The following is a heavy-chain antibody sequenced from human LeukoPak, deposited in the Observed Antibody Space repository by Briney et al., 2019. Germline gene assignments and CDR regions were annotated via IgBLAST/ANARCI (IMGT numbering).Heavy chain of an antibody. CDR2: IYYSGNT. V-gene: IGHV4-4*02. D-gene: IGHD4-17*01. Sequence: SGTLSLTCAVSGGSISSHNWWSWVRQPPGKGLEWIGEIYYSGNTNYNPSLKSRVTISVDKSKNQFSLKLSSVTAADTAVYYCARVSPLRGEDFWGQGTLVTVSS. CDR3: ARVSPLRGEDF. J-gene: IGHJ4*02. CDR1: GGSISSHNW.